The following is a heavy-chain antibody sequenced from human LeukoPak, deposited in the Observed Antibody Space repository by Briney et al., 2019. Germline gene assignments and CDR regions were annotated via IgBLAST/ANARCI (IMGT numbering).Heavy chain of an antibody. V-gene: IGHV3-53*01. Sequence: GGSLRLSCAASGFTVSSNYMSWVRQAPGKGLEWVSVIYSGGSTNYADSVKGRFTISRDNSKNTLYLQMNSLRAEDTAVYYCARALGLKEHLDYWGQGTLVTVSS. CDR2: IYSGGST. D-gene: IGHD1/OR15-1a*01. J-gene: IGHJ4*02. CDR1: GFTVSSNY. CDR3: ARALGLKEHLDY.